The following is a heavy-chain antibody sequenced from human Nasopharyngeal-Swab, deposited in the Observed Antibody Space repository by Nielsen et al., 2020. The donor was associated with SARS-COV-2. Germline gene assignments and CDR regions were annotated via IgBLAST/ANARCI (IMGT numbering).Heavy chain of an antibody. CDR1: GFNVTRFG. J-gene: IGHJ3*02. V-gene: IGHV3-30*03. Sequence: GGSLRLSCAASGFNVTRFGMHWVPQAPGKGLQWMAFISYDGTIQYYADSVKGRFTISRDNSKNTLYLQMNSLRPEDTAVHYCARGAVAGRNAFDIWGQGTMVTVSS. CDR3: ARGAVAGRNAFDI. CDR2: ISYDGTIQ. D-gene: IGHD6-19*01.